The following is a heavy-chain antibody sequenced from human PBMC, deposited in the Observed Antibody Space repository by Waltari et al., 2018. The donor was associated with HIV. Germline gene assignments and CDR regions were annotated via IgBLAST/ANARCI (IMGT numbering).Heavy chain of an antibody. J-gene: IGHJ4*02. D-gene: IGHD3-10*01. CDR3: ASARETMGVDFDS. V-gene: IGHV1-69*15. CDR1: GGTFISYS. CDR2: IIPMSGTA. Sequence: PGSSVKVSCKASGGTFISYSINWVRQVPGQGLEWLGRIIPMSGTANNAQKFQGRITITADESTSTAYMELRNLKSDDTAVYFCASARETMGVDFDSWGQGTLVNVSS.